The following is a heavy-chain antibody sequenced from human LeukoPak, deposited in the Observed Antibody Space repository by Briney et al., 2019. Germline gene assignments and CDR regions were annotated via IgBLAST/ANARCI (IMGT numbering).Heavy chain of an antibody. CDR1: VFTFSSYA. CDR2: ISGSGGIT. D-gene: IGHD5-18*01. J-gene: IGHJ4*02. CDR3: AKSIKLWLRGGFDY. Sequence: HSGGALRLSCAASVFTFSSYAMSWVRQAPGKGLEWVSAISGSGGITYYADSVKGRFTISRDNSKNTRYLQMNSLRADDTAVCEWAKSIKLWLRGGFDYWGQGTLVPVSS. V-gene: IGHV3-23*01.